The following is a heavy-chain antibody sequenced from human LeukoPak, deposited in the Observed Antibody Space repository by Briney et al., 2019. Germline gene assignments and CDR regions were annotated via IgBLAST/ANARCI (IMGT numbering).Heavy chain of an antibody. CDR2: INSDGSST. J-gene: IGHJ4*02. V-gene: IGHV3-74*01. D-gene: IGHD6-6*01. CDR3: ARGGVYSTSAVDY. Sequence: GGSLRLSCAASGFTFSSYWMHWVRQAPGKGLVWVSRINSDGSSTTYADSVKGRFTISRDNAKNTLYLQMNSLRAEDTAVYCCARGGVYSTSAVDYWGQGTLVTVSS. CDR1: GFTFSSYW.